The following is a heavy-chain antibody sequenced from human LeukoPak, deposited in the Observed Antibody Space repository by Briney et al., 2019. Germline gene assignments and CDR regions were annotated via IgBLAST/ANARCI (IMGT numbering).Heavy chain of an antibody. D-gene: IGHD3/OR15-3a*01. J-gene: IGHJ6*03. CDR3: ARDQRGGRAIFRRDPYQYYMDV. Sequence: GGSLRLSCAASGFTGSSFYMSWVRQAPGKGLEWVSVIYTNYGTYYADSVKGRFTISRDNSKKTFYLQMNSLRTEDTAVYYCARDQRGGRAIFRRDPYQYYMDVWGKGTTVTVSS. CDR2: IYTNYGT. V-gene: IGHV3-66*03. CDR1: GFTGSSFY.